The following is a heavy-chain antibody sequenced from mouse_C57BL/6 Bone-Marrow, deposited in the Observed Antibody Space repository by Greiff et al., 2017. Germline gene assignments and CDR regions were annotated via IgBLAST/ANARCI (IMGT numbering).Heavy chain of an antibody. Sequence: QVQLQQSGPELVKPGASVKISCKASGYAFSSSWLNWVKQRPGKGLEWIGRIYPGEGDTNYNGKFKGKATLTADKSSSTAYMQLSSLTSEDSAVYFCASLYYYGSSYPWFAYWGQGTLVTVSA. D-gene: IGHD1-1*01. V-gene: IGHV1-82*01. CDR3: ASLYYYGSSYPWFAY. CDR1: GYAFSSSW. J-gene: IGHJ3*01. CDR2: IYPGEGDT.